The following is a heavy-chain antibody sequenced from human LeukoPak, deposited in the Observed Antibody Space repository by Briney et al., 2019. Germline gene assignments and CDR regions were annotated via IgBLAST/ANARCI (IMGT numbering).Heavy chain of an antibody. CDR1: GGSISSGSYY. J-gene: IGHJ6*03. Sequence: PSETLSLTCTVSGGSISSGSYYWSWIRQPAGKGLEWIGRIYTSGSTNYTPSPKSRVTISVDTSKNQFSLKLSSVTAADTAVYYCARVGVITDRAWVASYYMDVWGKGTTVTVSS. CDR2: IYTSGST. V-gene: IGHV4-61*02. D-gene: IGHD3-22*01. CDR3: ARVGVITDRAWVASYYMDV.